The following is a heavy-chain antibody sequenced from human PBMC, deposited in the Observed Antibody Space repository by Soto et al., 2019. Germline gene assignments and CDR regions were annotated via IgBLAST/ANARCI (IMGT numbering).Heavy chain of an antibody. J-gene: IGHJ4*02. D-gene: IGHD3-10*01. CDR2: ISSSSSYI. CDR1: GFTFSSYS. Sequence: EVQLVESGGGLVKPGGYLRLSCAASGFTFSSYSMNWVRQAPGKGLEWVSSISSSSSYIYYADSVKGRFTISRDNAKNSLYLQMNSLRAEDTAVYYCARDFSGGSDTMVRETYYFDYWGQGTLVTVSS. CDR3: ARDFSGGSDTMVRETYYFDY. V-gene: IGHV3-21*01.